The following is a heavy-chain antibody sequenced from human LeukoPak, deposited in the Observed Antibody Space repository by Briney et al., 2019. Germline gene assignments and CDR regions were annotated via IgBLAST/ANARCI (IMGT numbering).Heavy chain of an antibody. D-gene: IGHD3-9*01. CDR3: ARGRYFDWLGSYNWFDP. J-gene: IGHJ5*02. CDR1: GYTFTSYD. CDR2: MNPNSGNT. Sequence: ASVKVSCKASGYTFTSYDINWVRQATGHGLEWMGWMNPNSGNTGYAQKFQGRVAMTRNTSISTAYMELSSLRSEDTAVYYCARGRYFDWLGSYNWFDPWGQGTLVTVSS. V-gene: IGHV1-8*01.